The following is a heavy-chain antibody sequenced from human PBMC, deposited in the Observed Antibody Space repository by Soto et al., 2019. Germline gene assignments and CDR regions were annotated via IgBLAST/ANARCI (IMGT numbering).Heavy chain of an antibody. J-gene: IGHJ4*02. D-gene: IGHD1-1*01. Sequence: QITLRESGPALVKPTQTLTLTCTFSGFSLNSRGVGVGWVRQPPGKALEWLAIVYLDYAKRYRPSLRSRLSIRKDTPKAQVVLTLTNTYAVDTDTYYCVLRGPVDETGTGFDFWGPGSLVSGSS. CDR1: GFSLNSRGVG. CDR3: VLRGPVDETGTGFDF. CDR2: VYLDYAK. V-gene: IGHV2-5*02.